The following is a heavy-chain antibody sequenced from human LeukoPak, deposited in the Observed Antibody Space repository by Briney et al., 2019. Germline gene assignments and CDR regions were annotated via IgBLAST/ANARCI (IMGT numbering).Heavy chain of an antibody. CDR3: AVLQLERLDNWFDP. D-gene: IGHD1-1*01. CDR2: INPNSGGT. J-gene: IGHJ5*02. Sequence: ASVKVSCKASGYTFTGYYMHWVRQAPGQGLEWMGWINPNSGGTNYAQKFQGRATMTRDTSISTAYTELSRLRSDDTAVYYCAVLQLERLDNWFDPWGQGTLVTVSS. V-gene: IGHV1-2*02. CDR1: GYTFTGYY.